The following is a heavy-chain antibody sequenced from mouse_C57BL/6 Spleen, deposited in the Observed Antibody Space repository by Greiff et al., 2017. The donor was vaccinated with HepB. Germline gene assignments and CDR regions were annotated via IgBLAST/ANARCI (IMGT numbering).Heavy chain of an antibody. CDR1: GFTFSSYA. D-gene: IGHD4-1*01. J-gene: IGHJ2*01. CDR2: ISDGGSYT. V-gene: IGHV5-4*01. CDR3: ARDGLGRSFDY. Sequence: EVQLMESGGGLVKPGGSLKLSCAASGFTFSSYAMSWVRQTPEKRLEWVATISDGGSYTYYPDNVKGRFTISRDNAKNNLYLQMSHLKSEDTAMYYCARDGLGRSFDYWGQGTTLTVSS.